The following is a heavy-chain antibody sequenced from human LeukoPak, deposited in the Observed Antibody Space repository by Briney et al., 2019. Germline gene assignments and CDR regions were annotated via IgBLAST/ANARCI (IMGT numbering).Heavy chain of an antibody. J-gene: IGHJ3*02. V-gene: IGHV3-74*01. D-gene: IGHD3-10*01. CDR2: IDTDGSST. CDR3: ARDHGLLWFGELLAADGFDI. Sequence: GGSLRLSCAASGFIFSSYWMHWVRQAPGKGLVWVSRIDTDGSSTNYADSVKGRFIISRDNAKNTLYLQMNSLRAEDTAVFYCARDHGLLWFGELLAADGFDIWGQGTMVTVSS. CDR1: GFIFSSYW.